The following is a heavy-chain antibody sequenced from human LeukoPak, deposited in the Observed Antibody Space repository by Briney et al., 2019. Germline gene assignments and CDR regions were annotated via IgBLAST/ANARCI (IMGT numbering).Heavy chain of an antibody. V-gene: IGHV1-2*02. D-gene: IGHD6-13*01. Sequence: ASVKVSCKASGYTFTGYYMHWVRQAPGQGLEWMGWINPNSGGTNYAQKFQGRVTMTRDTSISTAYMELSRLRSDDTAVYYCAREGIAAAGTGFDPWGQGTLVTVSS. J-gene: IGHJ5*02. CDR2: INPNSGGT. CDR3: AREGIAAAGTGFDP. CDR1: GYTFTGYY.